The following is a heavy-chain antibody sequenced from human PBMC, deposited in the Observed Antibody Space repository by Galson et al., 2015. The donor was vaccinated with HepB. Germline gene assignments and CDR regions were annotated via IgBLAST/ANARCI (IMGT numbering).Heavy chain of an antibody. V-gene: IGHV3-21*01. CDR1: GFTFSSYS. CDR2: ISSSSSYI. CDR3: ARAMAVRGVIPHAFDI. D-gene: IGHD3-10*01. Sequence: SLRLSCAASGFTFSSYSMNWVRQAPGKGLEWVSSISSSSSYIYYADSVKGRFTISRDNAKNSLYLQMNSLRAEDTAVYYCARAMAVRGVIPHAFDIWGQGTMVTVSS. J-gene: IGHJ3*02.